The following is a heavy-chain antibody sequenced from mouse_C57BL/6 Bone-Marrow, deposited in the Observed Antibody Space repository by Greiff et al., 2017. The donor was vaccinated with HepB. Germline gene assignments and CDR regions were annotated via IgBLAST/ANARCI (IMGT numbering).Heavy chain of an antibody. CDR1: GYSITSGYY. Sequence: EVKLMESGPGLVKPSQSLSLTCSVTGYSITSGYYWNWIRQFPGNKLEWMGYISYDGSNNYNPSLKNRISITRDTSKNQFFLKLNSVTTEDTATYYCARVGILRSPYAMDYWGQGTSVTVSS. J-gene: IGHJ4*01. CDR3: ARVGILRSPYAMDY. D-gene: IGHD1-1*01. CDR2: ISYDGSN. V-gene: IGHV3-6*01.